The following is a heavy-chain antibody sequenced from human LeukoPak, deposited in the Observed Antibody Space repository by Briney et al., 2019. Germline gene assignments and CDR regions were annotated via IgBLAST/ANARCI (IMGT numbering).Heavy chain of an antibody. J-gene: IGHJ4*02. V-gene: IGHV4-4*07. CDR3: ARDLTYYDSSGYYDY. D-gene: IGHD3-22*01. CDR1: GGSISSYY. CDR2: IYNSGST. Sequence: SETLSLTCTVSGGSISSYYWSWIRQPAGKGLEWIGRIYNSGSTNYNPSLKSRVTMSVDTSKNQFSLKLSSVTAADTAVYYCARDLTYYDSSGYYDYWGQGTLVTVSS.